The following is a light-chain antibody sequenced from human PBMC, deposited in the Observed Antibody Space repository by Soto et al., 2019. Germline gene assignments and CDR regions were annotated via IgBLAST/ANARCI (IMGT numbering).Light chain of an antibody. V-gene: IGKV3-20*01. CDR3: QQYGISPGGT. J-gene: IGKJ2*01. CDR1: QSVSSSY. Sequence: EIVLTQSPGTLSLSPGERATLSCRASQSVSSSYLAWYQQNPGQAPRLLIYGASSRATGIPDRFSGSGSGTDFTLTISRLEPEDFAVYYCQQYGISPGGTFGQGTKLEIK. CDR2: GAS.